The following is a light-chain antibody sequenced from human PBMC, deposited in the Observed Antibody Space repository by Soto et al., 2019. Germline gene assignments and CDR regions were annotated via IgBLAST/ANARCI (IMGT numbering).Light chain of an antibody. V-gene: IGLV2-14*01. CDR1: SSDVGGYKY. CDR3: SSYTSTTKV. Sequence: QSALTQPASVSGSPGQSITISCTGTSSDVGGYKYVSWYQQHPGKAPKLMIYEVSNRPSGVSNRFSGSKSGNTASLTISGLQADDEADYYCSSYTSTTKVFGGGTKVTVL. CDR2: EVS. J-gene: IGLJ2*01.